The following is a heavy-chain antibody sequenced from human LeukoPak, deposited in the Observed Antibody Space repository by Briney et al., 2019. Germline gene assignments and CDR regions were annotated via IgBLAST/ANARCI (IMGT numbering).Heavy chain of an antibody. Sequence: GGSLRLSCAASGFTFSSYAMSWVRQAPGKGLEWVSAISGSGGSTYYADSVKGRFTISRDNSKNTLYLQMNSLRAEDTAVYYCAKDQNYYDSSGDDAFDIWGQGTMVTVSS. CDR2: ISGSGGST. D-gene: IGHD3-22*01. V-gene: IGHV3-23*01. J-gene: IGHJ3*02. CDR1: GFTFSSYA. CDR3: AKDQNYYDSSGDDAFDI.